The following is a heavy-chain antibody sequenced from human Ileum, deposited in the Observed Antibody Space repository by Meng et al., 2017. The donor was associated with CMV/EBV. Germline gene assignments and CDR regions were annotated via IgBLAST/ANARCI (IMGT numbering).Heavy chain of an antibody. Sequence: TFWKDAMTWARQAPGKGLEWVSSISGRSEETYYADSVRGRFTVFRVNSDNAVFLQMNSLRAEDTALYYCVKYHYYDGELRRPGGFDFWGLGTLVTVSS. CDR1: TFWKDA. CDR2: ISGRSEET. V-gene: IGHV3-23*01. D-gene: IGHD3-10*01. CDR3: VKYHYYDGELRRPGGFDF. J-gene: IGHJ4*02.